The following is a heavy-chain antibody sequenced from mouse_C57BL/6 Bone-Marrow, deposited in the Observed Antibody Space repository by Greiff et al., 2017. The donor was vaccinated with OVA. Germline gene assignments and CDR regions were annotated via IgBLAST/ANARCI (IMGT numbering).Heavy chain of an antibody. V-gene: IGHV2-6*01. Sequence: QVQLQQSGPGLVAPSQSLSITCTVSGFSLTSYGVDWVRQSPGTGLEWLGVIWGVGSTNYNSALKSRLSISKDNSKSQVFLKMNSLQTDDTAMYYCASFGYDEAWFAYWGQGTLVTVSA. J-gene: IGHJ3*01. CDR1: GFSLTSYG. CDR3: ASFGYDEAWFAY. CDR2: IWGVGST. D-gene: IGHD2-2*01.